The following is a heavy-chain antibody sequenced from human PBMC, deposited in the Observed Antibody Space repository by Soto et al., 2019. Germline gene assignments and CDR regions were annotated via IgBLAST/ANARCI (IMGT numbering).Heavy chain of an antibody. D-gene: IGHD2-21*01. CDR3: LRPYYSLCGYFDY. J-gene: IGHJ4*01. V-gene: IGHV3-48*03. CDR1: GFPVSNYE. CDR2: ISDSGTIT. Sequence: GGSLRLSCVASGFPVSNYELNWVRQAPGKGLEWISYISDSGTITRYADSVKGRFTVSRDSATASLYLQMSSLGVDDTAIYFFLRPYYSLCGYFDYWCHGTLVTVSS.